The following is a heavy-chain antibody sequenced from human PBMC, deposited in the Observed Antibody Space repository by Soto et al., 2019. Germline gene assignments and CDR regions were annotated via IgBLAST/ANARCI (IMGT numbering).Heavy chain of an antibody. CDR1: GFTFSNSA. J-gene: IGHJ2*01. Sequence: EVQLLESGGGLVQPGGSQRLSCAASGFTFSNSAMSWVRQAPGKGLEWVSTISTSGGITYYADSVKGRFTISRDNSKNTLFLQVNSLRAEDTAVYYCAKKTTSYGDYGYFDLWGRGTLATVSS. CDR2: ISTSGGIT. D-gene: IGHD3-10*01. V-gene: IGHV3-23*01. CDR3: AKKTTSYGDYGYFDL.